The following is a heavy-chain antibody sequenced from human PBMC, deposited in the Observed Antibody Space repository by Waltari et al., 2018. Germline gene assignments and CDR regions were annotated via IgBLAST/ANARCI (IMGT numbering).Heavy chain of an antibody. CDR2: IWNDGTNK. J-gene: IGHJ4*02. D-gene: IGHD6-19*01. Sequence: VYLVESGGGLAQPGGSLRLSCAASGFSFSEFVMNWVRQAPGKGLGAVEFIWNDGTNKYYADSVKGRFTVSRDNSKNTMYLQMNSLRVEDTAVYYCAPPRQWTFDSWGQGALVTVSS. CDR3: APPRQWTFDS. V-gene: IGHV3-33*08. CDR1: GFSFSEFV.